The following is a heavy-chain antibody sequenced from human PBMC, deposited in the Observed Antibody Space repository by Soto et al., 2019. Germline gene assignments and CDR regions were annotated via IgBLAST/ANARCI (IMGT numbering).Heavy chain of an antibody. CDR1: GGSISSGGYS. CDR2: IYHSGST. Sequence: TLSLTCAVSGGSISSGGYSWSWIRQPPGKGLEWIGYIYHSGSTYYNPSLKSRVTISVDRSKNQFSLKLSSVTAAETAVYYCARVPDRWGQGILVTVSS. J-gene: IGHJ5*02. D-gene: IGHD2-2*01. CDR3: ARVPDR. V-gene: IGHV4-30-2*01.